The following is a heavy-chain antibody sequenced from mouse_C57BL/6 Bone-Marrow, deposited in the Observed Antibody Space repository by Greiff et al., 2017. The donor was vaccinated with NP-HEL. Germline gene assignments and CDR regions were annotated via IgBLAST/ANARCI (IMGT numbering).Heavy chain of an antibody. CDR3: ARDRDGYDNAMDY. CDR2: ISDGGSYT. J-gene: IGHJ4*01. CDR1: GFTFSSYA. D-gene: IGHD2-2*01. V-gene: IGHV5-4*01. Sequence: EVQVVESGGGLVKPGGSLKLSCAASGFTFSSYAMSWVRQTPEKRLEWVATISDGGSYTYYPDNVKGRFTISRDNAKNNLYLQMSHLKSEDTAMYYCARDRDGYDNAMDYWGQGTSVTVSS.